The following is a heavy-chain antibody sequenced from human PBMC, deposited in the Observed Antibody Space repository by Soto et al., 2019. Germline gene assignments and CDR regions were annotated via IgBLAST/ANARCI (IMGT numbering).Heavy chain of an antibody. CDR1: GFTVSTNY. CDR3: ARGYCSGGGCYCGWSMAV. Sequence: GGSLRLSCAASGFTVSTNYMSWVRQAPGKGLEWVSVIYTGGSTYYADSVKGRFTISTDKSKNTLYLQMNSLRAEDTAVYFCARGYCSGGGCYCGWSMAVWSQGSTGIV. J-gene: IGHJ6*02. V-gene: IGHV3-53*01. CDR2: IYTGGST. D-gene: IGHD2-15*01.